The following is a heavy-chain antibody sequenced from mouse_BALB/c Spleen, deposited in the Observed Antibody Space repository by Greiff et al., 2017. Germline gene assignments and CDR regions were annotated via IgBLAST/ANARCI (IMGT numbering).Heavy chain of an antibody. CDR2: INPSTGYT. D-gene: IGHD2-4*01. CDR3: ARWGGLRPRFAY. Sequence: QVQLQQSGAELAKPGASVKMSCKASGYTFTSYWMHWVKQRPGQGLEWIGYINPSTGYTEYNQKFKDKATLTADKSSSTAYMQLSSLTSEDSAVYYCARWGGLRPRFAYWGQGTLVTVSA. CDR1: GYTFTSYW. J-gene: IGHJ3*01. V-gene: IGHV1-7*01.